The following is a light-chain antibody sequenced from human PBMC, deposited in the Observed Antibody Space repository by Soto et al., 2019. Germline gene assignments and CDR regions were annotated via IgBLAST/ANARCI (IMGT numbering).Light chain of an antibody. CDR2: DAS. Sequence: DIQMTQSPSTLPASVGDRVTITCRASQNIGTWLAWYQQQPGKAPNLLITDASSLEGGVPPRFSGSGSGTECSLTISSLQPDDFATYYCQQYKTYSISFGGGTKVEIK. V-gene: IGKV1-5*01. J-gene: IGKJ4*01. CDR3: QQYKTYSIS. CDR1: QNIGTW.